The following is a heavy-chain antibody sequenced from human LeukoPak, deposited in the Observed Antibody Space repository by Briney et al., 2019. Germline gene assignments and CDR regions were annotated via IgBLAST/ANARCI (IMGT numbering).Heavy chain of an antibody. V-gene: IGHV3-21*01. CDR1: GFTFSNHG. CDR3: ASSSRIRVVPSSY. D-gene: IGHD2-2*01. Sequence: GGSLRLSCAASGFTFSNHGMNWVRQAPGKGLEWVSSISSSSSYIYYADSVKGRFTISRDNAKNSLYLQMNSLRAEDTAVYYCASSSRIRVVPSSYWGQGTLVTVSS. CDR2: ISSSSSYI. J-gene: IGHJ4*02.